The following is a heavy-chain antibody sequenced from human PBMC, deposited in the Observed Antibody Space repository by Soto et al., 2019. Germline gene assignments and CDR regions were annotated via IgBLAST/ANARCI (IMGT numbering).Heavy chain of an antibody. Sequence: QVQLVQSGAEMKKPGSSVKVSCQSSGGTFNTYAMNWVRQAPGQGPEWMGDIYPMFGAANYAPKIQGRFTITADESTGTSYMQLSSLTSEDTALYFCAREVQVHTPAFVYWGQGTLVTVSS. CDR2: IYPMFGAA. D-gene: IGHD3-10*01. J-gene: IGHJ4*02. CDR1: GGTFNTYA. CDR3: AREVQVHTPAFVY. V-gene: IGHV1-69*19.